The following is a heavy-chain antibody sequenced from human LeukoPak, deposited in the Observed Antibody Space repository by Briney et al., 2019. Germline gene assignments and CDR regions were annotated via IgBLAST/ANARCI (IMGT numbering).Heavy chain of an antibody. CDR3: ARDGAGYCSGGSSRKVSYFDY. Sequence: SETLSLTCTVSGGSISTSSYYWGWIRQPPGKGLDWIGSIYYTGSTYYNPSLKSRVTISVDTSKNQFSLKLSSVTAADTAVYYCARDGAGYCSGGSSRKVSYFDYWGQGTLVTVSS. V-gene: IGHV4-39*07. J-gene: IGHJ4*02. D-gene: IGHD2-15*01. CDR1: GGSISTSSYY. CDR2: IYYTGST.